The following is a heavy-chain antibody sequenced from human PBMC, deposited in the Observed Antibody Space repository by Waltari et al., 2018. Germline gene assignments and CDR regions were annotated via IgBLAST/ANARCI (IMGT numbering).Heavy chain of an antibody. D-gene: IGHD3-22*01. J-gene: IGHJ4*02. Sequence: EVQLVESGGGLVQPGGSLRLSCAASGVTSSNYWMHWGRQGPGKGVVWVSRIDSDGTSTSYADSVKGRFTISRDNAKNTLFLQMNSLRGEDTAVYYCARDQGGARGFMDSWGQGTLVTVSS. CDR1: GVTSSNYW. CDR2: IDSDGTST. V-gene: IGHV3-74*01. CDR3: ARDQGGARGFMDS.